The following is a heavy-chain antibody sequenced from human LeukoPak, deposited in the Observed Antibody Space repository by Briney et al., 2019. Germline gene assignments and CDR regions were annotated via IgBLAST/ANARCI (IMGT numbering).Heavy chain of an antibody. V-gene: IGHV5-51*01. Sequence: GESLKISCKGSGYSFPTYWIGWVRQMPGKGLEWMGITYPGDSETRYSPSFQGQVTISADKSMSTAYLQWSRLKASDTAMYYCARKSRADYWGQGTLVTVSS. CDR2: TYPGDSET. CDR1: GYSFPTYW. J-gene: IGHJ4*02. CDR3: ARKSRADY.